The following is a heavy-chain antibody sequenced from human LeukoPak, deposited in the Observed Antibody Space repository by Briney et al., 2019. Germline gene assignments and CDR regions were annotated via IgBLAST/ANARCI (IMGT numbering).Heavy chain of an antibody. V-gene: IGHV3-7*01. CDR2: INHDGSGK. CDR3: ARDIMVRGVYYFDY. Sequence: PGGSLRLSCAASGFTFTSYWMSWVRQAPGKGLGWVANINHDGSGKYYVDSVKGRFTISRDNAKNSLYLQMNSLRAEDTAVYYCARDIMVRGVYYFDYWGQGTLVTVSS. D-gene: IGHD3-10*01. J-gene: IGHJ4*02. CDR1: GFTFTSYW.